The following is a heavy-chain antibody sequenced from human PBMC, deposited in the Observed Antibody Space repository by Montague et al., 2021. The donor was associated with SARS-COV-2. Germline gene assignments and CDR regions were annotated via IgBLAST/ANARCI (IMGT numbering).Heavy chain of an antibody. CDR2: INHSGST. Sequence: SETLSLTCAVYGLSFSGYYWSWIRQPPGKGLEWIGEINHSGSTNYNPSLQSRVTISVDTSKNQFSLKLSSVTAADTAVYYCARGRTVTTFYYYYGMDVWGQGTTVTVSS. CDR3: ARGRTVTTFYYYYGMDV. CDR1: GLSFSGYY. V-gene: IGHV4-34*01. J-gene: IGHJ6*02. D-gene: IGHD4-17*01.